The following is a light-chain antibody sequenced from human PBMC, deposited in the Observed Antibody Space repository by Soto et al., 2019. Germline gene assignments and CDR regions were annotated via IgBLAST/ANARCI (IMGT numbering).Light chain of an antibody. CDR2: GNS. V-gene: IGLV1-40*01. Sequence: QAVVTQPPSVSGAPGQRVTISCTGSSSNIGSGYDVHWYQQLPGTAPKLLIYGNSNRPSGVPDRFSGSKSGTSASLAITGHQAEDEADYYCQSYDSSLSGRYVFGTGTKVTVL. CDR1: SSNIGSGYD. J-gene: IGLJ1*01. CDR3: QSYDSSLSGRYV.